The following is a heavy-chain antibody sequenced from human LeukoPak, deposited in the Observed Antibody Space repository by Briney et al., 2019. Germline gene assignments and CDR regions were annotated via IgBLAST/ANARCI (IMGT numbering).Heavy chain of an antibody. V-gene: IGHV1-69*04. D-gene: IGHD6-13*01. CDR3: ARSPGIAAAPTGD. CDR1: GGTFSSYA. Sequence: SVKVSCKASGGTFSSYAISWVRQAPGQGLEWMGRIIPILGIANYAQKFQGRVTITADESTSTAYMELSSLRSEDTAVYYCARSPGIAAAPTGDWGQGTLVTVSS. CDR2: IIPILGIA. J-gene: IGHJ4*02.